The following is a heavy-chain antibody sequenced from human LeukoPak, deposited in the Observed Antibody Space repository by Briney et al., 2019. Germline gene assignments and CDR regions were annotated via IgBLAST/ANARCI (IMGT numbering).Heavy chain of an antibody. V-gene: IGHV4-59*01. CDR1: GGSISSYY. CDR2: IYYSGST. D-gene: IGHD1-7*01. Sequence: SETLSLTCTVSGGSISSYYWSWIRQPPGKGLEWIGYIYYSGSTNYNPSLKSRVTISVDTSKNQFSLKLSSVTAADTAVYYYARDITGTSDAFDIWGQGTMVTVSS. J-gene: IGHJ3*02. CDR3: ARDITGTSDAFDI.